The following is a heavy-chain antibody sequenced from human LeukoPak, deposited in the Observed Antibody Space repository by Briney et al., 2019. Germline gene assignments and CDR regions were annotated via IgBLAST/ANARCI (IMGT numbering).Heavy chain of an antibody. CDR3: ARGVSRVVPAASDDY. D-gene: IGHD2-2*01. J-gene: IGHJ4*02. Sequence: GASVKVSCKASGYTFTGYYMHWVRQAPGQGLEWMGWINPNSGGTNYAQKFQGRVTMTRDTSISTAYMELSRLRSDDTAVYYCARGVSRVVPAASDDYWGQGTLVTVSS. CDR1: GYTFTGYY. CDR2: INPNSGGT. V-gene: IGHV1-2*02.